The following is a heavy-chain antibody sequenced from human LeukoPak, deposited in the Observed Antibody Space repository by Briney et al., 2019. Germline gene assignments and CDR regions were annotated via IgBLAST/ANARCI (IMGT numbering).Heavy chain of an antibody. Sequence: PSETLSLTCTVSGASISNSDYYWGWIRQHPGKGLEWIGYVYYSGSTYYNPSLKSRVTISVDTSKNQFSLKLSSVTAADTAVYYCARGGVGFWFDPWGQGTLVTVSS. CDR3: ARGGVGFWFDP. CDR2: VYYSGST. CDR1: GASISNSDYY. D-gene: IGHD3-10*01. J-gene: IGHJ5*02. V-gene: IGHV4-30-4*01.